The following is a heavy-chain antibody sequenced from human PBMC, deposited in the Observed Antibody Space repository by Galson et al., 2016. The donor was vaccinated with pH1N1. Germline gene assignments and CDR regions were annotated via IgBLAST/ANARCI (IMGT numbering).Heavy chain of an antibody. CDR2: TYYRSKWYN. V-gene: IGHV6-1*01. CDR3: ARDGIAAAGIRRDQYYFDS. J-gene: IGHJ4*02. Sequence: CAISGDSVSSNSAAWNWIRQSPSRGLEWLGRTYYRSKWYNDYAVSVKSRITINPDTSKNQFSLQLNSVTPEDTAVYYCARDGIAAAGIRRDQYYFDSWGQGALVIVSS. D-gene: IGHD6-13*01. CDR1: GDSVSSNSAA.